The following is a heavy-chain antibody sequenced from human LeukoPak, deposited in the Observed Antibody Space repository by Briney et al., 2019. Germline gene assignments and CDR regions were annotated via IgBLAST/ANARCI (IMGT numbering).Heavy chain of an antibody. CDR2: MNPNSGNT. D-gene: IGHD3-10*01. CDR1: GYAFTGYY. CDR3: ARGLIGELFY. J-gene: IGHJ4*02. Sequence: ASVKVSCKASGYAFTGYYMHWVRQATGQGLEWMGWMNPNSGNTGYAQKFQGRVTMTRNTSISTAYMELSSLRSEDTAVYYCARGLIGELFYWGQGTLVTVSS. V-gene: IGHV1-8*02.